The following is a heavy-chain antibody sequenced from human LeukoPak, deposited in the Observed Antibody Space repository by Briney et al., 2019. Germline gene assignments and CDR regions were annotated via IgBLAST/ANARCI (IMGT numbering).Heavy chain of an antibody. D-gene: IGHD6-19*01. V-gene: IGHV3-13*04. CDR1: GFTFSSYD. CDR3: SRVGSSGWPNYFDS. J-gene: IGHJ4*02. Sequence: GGSLRLSCAASGFTFSSYDMHWVRQATGKGLEWISVIGTSGDTYYAGSVKGRFTISRENAKNSLYLQMNSLTAGDTAVYFCSRVGSSGWPNYFDSWGQGTLVTVSS. CDR2: IGTSGDT.